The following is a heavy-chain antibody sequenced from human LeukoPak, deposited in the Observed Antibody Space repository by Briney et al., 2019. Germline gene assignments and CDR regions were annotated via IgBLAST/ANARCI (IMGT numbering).Heavy chain of an antibody. D-gene: IGHD5-24*01. J-gene: IGHJ5*02. V-gene: IGHV1-18*01. Sequence: ASVKVSCKASGYTFTSYGISWVRQAPGQGLEWMGWISAYNGNTNYAQKLQGRVTMTTDTSTSTAYMELRSLRSDGTAVYYCARVRLQRGWFDPWGQGTLVTVSS. CDR2: ISAYNGNT. CDR3: ARVRLQRGWFDP. CDR1: GYTFTSYG.